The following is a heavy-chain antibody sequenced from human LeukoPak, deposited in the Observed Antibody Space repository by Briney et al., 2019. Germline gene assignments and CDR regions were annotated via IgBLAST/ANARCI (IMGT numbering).Heavy chain of an antibody. Sequence: GGSLRLSCAASGFTFSSYAMHWVRQAPGKGLEWVAVISYDGSNKYYADSVKGRFTISRDNSKNTLYLQMNSLRAEDTAVYHCAKIGPMMAFDFWGQGTLVTVSS. CDR1: GFTFSSYA. CDR2: ISYDGSNK. J-gene: IGHJ4*02. V-gene: IGHV3-30*18. CDR3: AKIGPMMAFDF. D-gene: IGHD3-22*01.